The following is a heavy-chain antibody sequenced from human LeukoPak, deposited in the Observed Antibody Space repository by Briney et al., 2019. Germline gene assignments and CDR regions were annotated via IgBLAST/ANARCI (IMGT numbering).Heavy chain of an antibody. D-gene: IGHD1-26*01. Sequence: GGSLRLSCAASGFTFSSYSMNWVRQAPGKGLEWVSYISSSSSTIYYADSLKGRFTISRDNAKNSLYLQMNSLRAEDTAVYYCARDTNRGFDYWGQGTLVTVSS. CDR1: GFTFSSYS. V-gene: IGHV3-48*01. CDR2: ISSSSSTI. J-gene: IGHJ4*02. CDR3: ARDTNRGFDY.